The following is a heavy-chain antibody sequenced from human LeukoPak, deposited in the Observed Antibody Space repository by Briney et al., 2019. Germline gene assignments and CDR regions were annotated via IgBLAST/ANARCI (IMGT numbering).Heavy chain of an antibody. CDR1: GYTFNKFY. CDR3: ARATSTHNAVGDY. CDR2: INPSGGST. Sequence: GASVKVSCKASGYTFNKFYMHWVRQAPGQGLEWMGWINPSGGSTSYAQKFQGRVTMTRDTSTSTVYMELSSLRSEDTAVYYCARATSTHNAVGDYWGQGTLVTVSS. D-gene: IGHD5-12*01. V-gene: IGHV1-46*02. J-gene: IGHJ4*02.